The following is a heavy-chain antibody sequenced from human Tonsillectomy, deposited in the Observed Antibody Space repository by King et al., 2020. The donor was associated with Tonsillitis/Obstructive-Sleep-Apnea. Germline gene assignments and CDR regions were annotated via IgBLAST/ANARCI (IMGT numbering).Heavy chain of an antibody. CDR1: YA. Sequence: YAMSWVRQAPGKGLEWVSGISVSGGSTYYADSVKGRFIISRDNSKSTLYLQMKSLRAEDTAVYYCAKPAQPNRDWYFDLCGRGTLVTVSS. D-gene: IGHD1-14*01. J-gene: IGHJ2*01. V-gene: IGHV3-23*01. CDR2: ISVSGGST. CDR3: AKPAQPNRDWYFDL.